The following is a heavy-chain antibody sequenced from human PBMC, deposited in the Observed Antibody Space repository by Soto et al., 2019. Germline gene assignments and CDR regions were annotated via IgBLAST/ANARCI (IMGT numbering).Heavy chain of an antibody. D-gene: IGHD5-12*01. J-gene: IGHJ4*02. CDR3: AKGAWRDF. Sequence: EVQLLDSGGGLVQPGGSLRLSCEASGFSFSTFDMSWVRQAPGKGLQCVSFIRGSDGTTYYADSVRGRFTISRDNSRNTLYLQMNSLRADDTALYDCAKGAWRDFWGRGTLVTVSS. CDR1: GFSFSTFD. CDR2: IRGSDGTT. V-gene: IGHV3-23*01.